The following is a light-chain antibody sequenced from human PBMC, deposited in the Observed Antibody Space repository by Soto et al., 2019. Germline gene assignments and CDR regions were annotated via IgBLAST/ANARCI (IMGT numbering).Light chain of an antibody. V-gene: IGKV1-13*02. J-gene: IGKJ4*01. CDR2: DVS. Sequence: AIQLTQSPSSLSASVGDRVTISCRVSQAISSTLAWYQQKPGKAPKLLIYDVSSLESGVPSRFSGSGSGTDFTLAISSPQPEDFATFCCKQFSSYSHNLGGGTKVEIK. CDR1: QAISST. CDR3: KQFSSYSHN.